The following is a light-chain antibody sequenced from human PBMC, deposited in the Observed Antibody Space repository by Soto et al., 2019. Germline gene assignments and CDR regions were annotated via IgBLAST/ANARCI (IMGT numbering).Light chain of an antibody. CDR1: QSVSSN. J-gene: IGKJ4*01. CDR3: QQYKNWPPLT. Sequence: ETVMTKSPATLSVSPGERATLSCRASQSVSSNLAWYQQKPGQAPRLLIYGASTRATGIPARFSGSGSGTDLTLTISSLQSEDFAVYFCQQYKNWPPLTFGGGTKVEIK. V-gene: IGKV3-15*01. CDR2: GAS.